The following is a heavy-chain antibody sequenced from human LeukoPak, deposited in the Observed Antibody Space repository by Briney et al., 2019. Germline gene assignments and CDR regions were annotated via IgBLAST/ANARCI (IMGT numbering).Heavy chain of an antibody. Sequence: GRSLRLSCAASGFTFSSYAMHWVRQAPGKGLEWVSVIYSGGSTYYADSVKGRFSISRDNSKNTLYLQMNSLRAEDTAVYYCARAAPYSGDDYSDYWGQGTLVTVSS. CDR2: IYSGGST. CDR3: ARAAPYSGDDYSDY. J-gene: IGHJ4*02. CDR1: GFTFSSYA. D-gene: IGHD5-12*01. V-gene: IGHV3-53*01.